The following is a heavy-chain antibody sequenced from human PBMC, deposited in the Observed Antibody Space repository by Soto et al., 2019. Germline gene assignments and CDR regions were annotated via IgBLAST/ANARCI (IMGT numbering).Heavy chain of an antibody. CDR3: ATLNSFGSDY. Sequence: EVQLVESGGGLVQPGGSLRLSRAASGFTFSNFWMHWVRQAPGKGLVWVSRIYSDGSGTMYADSVKGRFTISRDNAKSTLYLQMNSLRAEDTAVYYCATLNSFGSDYWGRGTLVTVSS. J-gene: IGHJ4*02. V-gene: IGHV3-74*03. CDR2: IYSDGSGT. D-gene: IGHD5-18*01. CDR1: GFTFSNFW.